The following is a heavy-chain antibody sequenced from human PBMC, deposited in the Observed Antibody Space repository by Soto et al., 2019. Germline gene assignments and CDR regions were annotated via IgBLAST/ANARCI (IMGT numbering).Heavy chain of an antibody. CDR3: ARGGFRQWLLDY. D-gene: IGHD6-19*01. V-gene: IGHV3-74*01. J-gene: IGHJ4*02. CDR2: INFDGSTT. CDR1: GFTFSSYW. Sequence: EVQLVESGGGLVQPGGPLRLSCEASGFTFSSYWIHWVRQIPGKGLVWVSRINFDGSTTNYADSVKGRFTVSRDNAKNTAYLQVNSLRAEDTAVYYCARGGFRQWLLDYWGQGTLVTVSS.